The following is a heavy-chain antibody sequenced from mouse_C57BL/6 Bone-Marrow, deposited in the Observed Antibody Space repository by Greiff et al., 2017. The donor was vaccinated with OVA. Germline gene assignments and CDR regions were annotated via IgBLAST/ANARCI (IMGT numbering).Heavy chain of an antibody. CDR2: INPNNGGN. V-gene: IGHV1-22*01. Sequence: VHVKQSGPELVKPGASVKMSCKASGYTFTDSNMHWVKQSHGKSLEWIGYINPNNGGNSYNQKFKGKATLTVNKSSSTAYMELRSLTSEDSAVYYCARSMGLRSPFAYWGQGTLVTVSA. D-gene: IGHD1-1*01. CDR1: GYTFTDSN. J-gene: IGHJ3*01. CDR3: ARSMGLRSPFAY.